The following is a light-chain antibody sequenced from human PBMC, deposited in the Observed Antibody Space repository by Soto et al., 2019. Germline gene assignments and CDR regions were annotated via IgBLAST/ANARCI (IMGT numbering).Light chain of an antibody. CDR1: SSDVGAYNY. J-gene: IGLJ3*02. CDR2: GVS. CDR3: SSYTGSSTPWV. V-gene: IGLV2-14*01. Sequence: SALTQPASVSGSPGQSITISCTGTSSDVGAYNYVSWYQQHPGKAPKLMISGVSNRPSGVSNRFSGSKSGNTASLTISGLQADDEADYYCSSYTGSSTPWVFGGGTKVTVL.